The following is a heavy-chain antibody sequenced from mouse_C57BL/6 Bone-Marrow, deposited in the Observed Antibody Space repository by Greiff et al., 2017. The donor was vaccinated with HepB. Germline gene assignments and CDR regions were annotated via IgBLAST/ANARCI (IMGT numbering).Heavy chain of an antibody. Sequence: EVQRVESGAELVRPGASVKLSCTASGFNIKDDYMHWVKQRPEQGLEWIGWIDPENGDTEYASKFQGKATITADTSSNTAYLQLSSLTSEDTAVYYGTTWYYGPDYWGQGTTLTVSS. CDR2: IDPENGDT. CDR3: TTWYYGPDY. V-gene: IGHV14-4*01. D-gene: IGHD1-1*01. J-gene: IGHJ2*01. CDR1: GFNIKDDY.